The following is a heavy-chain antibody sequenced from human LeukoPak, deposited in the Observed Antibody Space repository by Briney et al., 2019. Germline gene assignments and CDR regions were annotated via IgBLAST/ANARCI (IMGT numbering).Heavy chain of an antibody. CDR3: ARAYYYDSSGYYPDAFDI. V-gene: IGHV4-34*01. J-gene: IGHJ3*02. CDR2: INHSGST. D-gene: IGHD3-22*01. Sequence: SETLSLTCAVYGGSFSGYYWSWIRQPPGKGLEWIGEINHSGSTNYNPSLKSRVTISVDRSKKQFSLKLSSVTAADTAVYYCARAYYYDSSGYYPDAFDIWGQGTMVTVSS. CDR1: GGSFSGYY.